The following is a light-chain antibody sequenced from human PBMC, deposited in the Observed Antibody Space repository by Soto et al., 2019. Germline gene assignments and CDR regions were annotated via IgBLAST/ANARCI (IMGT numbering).Light chain of an antibody. J-gene: IGLJ2*01. CDR1: SSDIGSYNL. Sequence: QSALTQPASVSGSPGQSITISCTGTSSDIGSYNLVSWYQQHPGKAPKVMIYEGSKRPSGVSNRFSGSKSDNTATLTISGLQDEDEADYYCCSYAGSFTLVFGGGTKLTVL. CDR3: CSYAGSFTLV. V-gene: IGLV2-23*01. CDR2: EGS.